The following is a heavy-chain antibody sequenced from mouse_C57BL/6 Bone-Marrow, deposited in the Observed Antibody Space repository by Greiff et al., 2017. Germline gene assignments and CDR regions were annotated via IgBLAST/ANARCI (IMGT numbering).Heavy chain of an antibody. Sequence: QVQLQQPGAELVKPGASVKMSCKASGYTFTSYWITWVKQRPGQGLEWIGDIYPGSGSTNYTEKFKSKDTLTVDTSSSTAYMQLSSVTSEDSAVDYGSRCTQRALYWGQGTTLTVSS. CDR2: IYPGSGST. CDR1: GYTFTSYW. V-gene: IGHV1-55*01. D-gene: IGHD3-1*01. CDR3: SRCTQRALY. J-gene: IGHJ2*01.